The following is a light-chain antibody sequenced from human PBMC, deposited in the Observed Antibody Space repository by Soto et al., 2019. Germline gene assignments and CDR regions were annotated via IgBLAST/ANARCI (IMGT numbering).Light chain of an antibody. CDR2: GAS. CDR3: QHYNNWPRT. J-gene: IGKJ1*01. CDR1: QSVSSN. Sequence: EIVMTQSPATLSVPPGERATLSCRASQSVSSNLAWYQQKPGQAPRLLIYGASTRATGIPARFSGSGSGTEFTLTISSLQSEDFAVYYCQHYNNWPRTFGQGTKEEIK. V-gene: IGKV3-15*01.